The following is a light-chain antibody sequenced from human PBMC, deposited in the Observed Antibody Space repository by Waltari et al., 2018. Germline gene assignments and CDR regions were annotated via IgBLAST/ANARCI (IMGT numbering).Light chain of an antibody. CDR2: GNN. V-gene: IGLV1-40*01. J-gene: IGLJ3*02. CDR1: SSSIGAGYD. CDR3: QSYDNSLSGFWV. Sequence: QSVLTQPPSVSGAPGQRVTISCTGSSSSIGAGYDVHWYQQLPGTAPKRLIYGNNNRPSGGPDRFAGSKSGSSASLAITGLQAEDEAYYYCQSYDNSLSGFWVFGGGTKLTVL.